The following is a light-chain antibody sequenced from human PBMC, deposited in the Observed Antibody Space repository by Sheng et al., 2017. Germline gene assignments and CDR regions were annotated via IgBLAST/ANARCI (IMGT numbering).Light chain of an antibody. Sequence: DIQMTQSPSSLSASVGDRVTITCRANQDIGNSLAWYQHKPGNAPKLLIYAASTLQSGVPSRFSGSGSGTDFNLSISSFQPEDVATYYCQQYHSAYCTFGGGTKVEIK. J-gene: IGKJ4*01. CDR2: AAS. CDR1: QDIGNS. V-gene: IGKV1-27*01. CDR3: QQYHSAYCT.